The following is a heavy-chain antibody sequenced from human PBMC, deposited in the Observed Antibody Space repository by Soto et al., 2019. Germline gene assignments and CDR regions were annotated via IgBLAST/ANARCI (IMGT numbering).Heavy chain of an antibody. CDR2: IKSKTDGETT. CDR3: TDLMRGVGAFDI. V-gene: IGHV3-15*01. Sequence: GGALRLSCAASGFTFNDGWMIRVRQAPGKGLEWVGRIKSKTDGETTDYAAPVKGRFTISRDDSKNTLYLQMDSLKTEDTAVYYCTDLMRGVGAFDIWSRGTLVTVSS. D-gene: IGHD3-10*01. CDR1: GFTFNDGW. J-gene: IGHJ3*02.